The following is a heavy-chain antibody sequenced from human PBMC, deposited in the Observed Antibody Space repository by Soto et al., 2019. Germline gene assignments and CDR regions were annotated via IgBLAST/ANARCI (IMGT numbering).Heavy chain of an antibody. CDR2: MNPNSGNT. CDR1: GYTFTSYD. CDR3: ARDAPEYCGGDCYP. Sequence: QVQLVQSGAEVKKPGASVKVSCKTSGYTFTSYDINWVRQATGQGLEWMGWMNPNSGNTGYAQKFQGRVTMTRNTSISTAYMELSSLRSEDTAVYYCARDAPEYCGGDCYPWGQGTLVTVSS. J-gene: IGHJ5*02. D-gene: IGHD2-21*02. V-gene: IGHV1-8*01.